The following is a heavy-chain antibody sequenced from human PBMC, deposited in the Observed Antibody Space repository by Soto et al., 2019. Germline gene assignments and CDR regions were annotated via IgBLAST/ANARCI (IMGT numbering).Heavy chain of an antibody. Sequence: PWGSLRLSCATSAFSFSIYAMSWVRQAPGKGLEWVSAISGSGGSTYYADSVKGRFTISIDNSKNTLYLQMNSLRAEDTAVYYCAKDPAWLVRMGFDYWGQGTLVTVSS. CDR2: ISGSGGST. V-gene: IGHV3-23*01. CDR3: AKDPAWLVRMGFDY. D-gene: IGHD6-19*01. CDR1: AFSFSIYA. J-gene: IGHJ4*02.